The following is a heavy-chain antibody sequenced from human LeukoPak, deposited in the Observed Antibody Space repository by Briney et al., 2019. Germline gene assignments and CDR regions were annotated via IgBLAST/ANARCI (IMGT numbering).Heavy chain of an antibody. D-gene: IGHD3-10*01. J-gene: IGHJ6*04. V-gene: IGHV4-34*01. CDR3: ARHGPYYYGSGSYYNRVVRLDV. CDR2: INHSGST. CDR1: GGSFSGYY. Sequence: SETLSLTCAVYGGSFSGYYWSWIRQPPGKGLEWIGEINHSGSTNYNPSLKSRVTISVDTSKNQFSLKLSSVTAADTAVYYCARHGPYYYGSGSYYNRVVRLDVRGKGTTVTISS.